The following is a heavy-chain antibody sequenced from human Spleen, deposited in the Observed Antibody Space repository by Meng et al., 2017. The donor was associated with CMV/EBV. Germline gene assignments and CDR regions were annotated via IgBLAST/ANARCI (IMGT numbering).Heavy chain of an antibody. CDR2: IEQDASEK. CDR3: ARDGTFDWIYEDS. J-gene: IGHJ4*02. Sequence: GESLKISCEASGFTFSSYWMSWVRQVPGKGLEWVANIEQDASEKYYVESVKGRFTISRDNGKNSLQLQMNSLRAEDTAVYYCARDGTFDWIYEDSWGQGTLVTVSS. V-gene: IGHV3-7*01. D-gene: IGHD3-9*01. CDR1: GFTFSSYW.